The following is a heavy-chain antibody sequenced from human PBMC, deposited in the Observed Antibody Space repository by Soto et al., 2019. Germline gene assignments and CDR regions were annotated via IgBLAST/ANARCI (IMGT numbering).Heavy chain of an antibody. Sequence: SVKVSCKASGGTFSSYAISWVRQAPGQGLEWMGGIIPIFGTANYAQKFQGRVTITADESTSTAYMELSSLRSEDTAVYYCARDLDYYDSSGYSNVYWFDPWGQGTLVTVSS. CDR3: ARDLDYYDSSGYSNVYWFDP. D-gene: IGHD3-22*01. CDR2: IIPIFGTA. J-gene: IGHJ5*02. V-gene: IGHV1-69*13. CDR1: GGTFSSYA.